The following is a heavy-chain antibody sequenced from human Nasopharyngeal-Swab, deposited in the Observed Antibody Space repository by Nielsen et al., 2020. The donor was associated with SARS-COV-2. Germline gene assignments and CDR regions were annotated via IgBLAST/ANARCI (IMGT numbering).Heavy chain of an antibody. CDR1: FSNYA. CDR3: ARGDYRGTYYFDY. Sequence: SVKVSCKASFSNYAISWVRQAPGQGLEWMGRTIPILGITNYAQKFHDRVTITADKSTSTAYMELSGLRSEDTAVYYCARGDYRGTYYFDYWGQGTLVTVSP. J-gene: IGHJ4*02. CDR2: TIPILGIT. D-gene: IGHD1-26*01. V-gene: IGHV1-69*04.